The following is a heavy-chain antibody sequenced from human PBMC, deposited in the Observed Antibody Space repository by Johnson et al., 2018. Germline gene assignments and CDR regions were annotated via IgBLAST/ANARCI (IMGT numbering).Heavy chain of an antibody. V-gene: IGHV3-49*03. D-gene: IGHD3-3*01. CDR1: GFTFRDYA. CDR2: IRSQTFGGTT. CDR3: VRGYDFWSGYYMDV. Sequence: VQLVQSGGGLVQPGRSLRLSCTTSGFTFRDYAMSWFRQAPGKGLEWVGYIRSQTFGGTTEYAASMKGRFTISRDDSGSIAYLQMNSLKTEETAVYSCVRGYDFWSGYYMDVWGKGTTVTVSS. J-gene: IGHJ6*03.